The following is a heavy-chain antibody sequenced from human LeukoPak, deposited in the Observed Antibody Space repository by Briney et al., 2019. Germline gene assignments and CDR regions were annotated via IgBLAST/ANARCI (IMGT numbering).Heavy chain of an antibody. CDR2: IVGSDDDT. V-gene: IGHV3-23*01. CDR1: GFTSSNYA. Sequence: GGSLRLSCAASGFTSSNYAMNWVRQAPGKGLEWVSVIVGSDDDTYYADSVKGRFTISRDNSKNTLFLQMNSLRVEDTAVYYCAKGGNYDGSIWAAWFFDFWGRGTLVTVSS. D-gene: IGHD3-22*01. J-gene: IGHJ2*01. CDR3: AKGGNYDGSIWAAWFFDF.